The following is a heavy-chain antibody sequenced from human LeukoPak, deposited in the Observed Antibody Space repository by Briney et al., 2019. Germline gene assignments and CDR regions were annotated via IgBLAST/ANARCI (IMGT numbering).Heavy chain of an antibody. CDR1: GFTFSSYA. CDR3: AKVVGATGSDAFDI. CDR2: ISGSGGST. D-gene: IGHD1-26*01. V-gene: IGHV3-23*01. J-gene: IGHJ3*02. Sequence: PGGSLRLSCAASGFTFSSYAMSWVRQPPRKGQEWVPAISGSGGSTYYADSVKGRFTISRDNSKNTLYLQMNSLRDEDTAVYYCAKVVGATGSDAFDIWGQGTMVTVSS.